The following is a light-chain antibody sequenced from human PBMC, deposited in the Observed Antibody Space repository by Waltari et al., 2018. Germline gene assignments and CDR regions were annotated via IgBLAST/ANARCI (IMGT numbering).Light chain of an antibody. CDR3: QTGGHGTWV. V-gene: IGLV4-69*02. CDR2: VNSDGSH. Sequence: QLALTQSPSASASLGASVKLTCTLNSGHSSNVVAWLQQQPEKGPRYLMKVNSDGSHSKGDDIPDRFSGSGSGAEGYLTISRLQSEDEADYYCQTGGHGTWVFGGGTKLTVL. J-gene: IGLJ3*02. CDR1: SGHSSNV.